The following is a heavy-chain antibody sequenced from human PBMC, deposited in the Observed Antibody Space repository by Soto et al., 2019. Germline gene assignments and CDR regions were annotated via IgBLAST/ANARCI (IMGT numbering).Heavy chain of an antibody. D-gene: IGHD2-15*01. CDR3: ARCENSLGYCSGGSCYSLQYYYYYYMDV. V-gene: IGHV3-66*01. CDR2: IYSGGST. CDR1: GFTVSSYY. J-gene: IGHJ6*03. Sequence: EVQLVESGGGLVQPGGSLRLSCAASGFTVSSYYMSWVRQAPGKGLEWVSVIYSGGSTYYADSVKGSFTISRDDSKNTLYLQMNCLRAEDTSVYYCARCENSLGYCSGGSCYSLQYYYYYYMDVWGKGTTVTVSS.